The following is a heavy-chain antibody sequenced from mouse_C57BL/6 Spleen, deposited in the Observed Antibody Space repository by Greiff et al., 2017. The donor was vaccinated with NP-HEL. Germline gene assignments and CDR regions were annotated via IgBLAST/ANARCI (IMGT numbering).Heavy chain of an antibody. V-gene: IGHV7-3*01. J-gene: IGHJ1*03. CDR3: ARYGSYWYFDV. Sequence: DVHLVESGGGLVQPGGSLSLSCAASGFTFTDYYMSWVRQPPGKALEWLGFIRNKANGYTTEYSASVKGRFTISRANYQSILYLQMNALRAEDTDTHYCARYGSYWYFDVWGTGTPRTVSS. CDR2: IRNKANGYTT. CDR1: GFTFTDYY.